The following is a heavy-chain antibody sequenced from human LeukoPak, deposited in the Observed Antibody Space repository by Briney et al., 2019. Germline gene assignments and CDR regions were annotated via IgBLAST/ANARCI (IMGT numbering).Heavy chain of an antibody. CDR1: GGSFSGYY. CDR2: INHSGST. CDR3: ARALRGDYVLT. Sequence: SSETLSLTCAVYGGSFSGYYWSWIRQPPGKGLEWIGEINHSGSTNYNPSLKSRVTISVDTSKNQFSLKLSSVTAADTAVYYCARALRGDYVLTWGQGTLVTVSS. D-gene: IGHD4-17*01. J-gene: IGHJ5*02. V-gene: IGHV4-34*01.